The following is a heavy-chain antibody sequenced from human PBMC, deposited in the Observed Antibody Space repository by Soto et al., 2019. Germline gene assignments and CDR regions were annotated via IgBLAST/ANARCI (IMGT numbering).Heavy chain of an antibody. CDR2: TYIGGMT. D-gene: IGHD3-22*01. J-gene: IGHJ5*02. CDR1: GASFTDGSLF. CDR3: ATAPDTFSPAGYYVNRFAP. Sequence: SETLSLTCTVSGASFTDGSLFWGWIRQSPGKGVEWIASTYIGGMTYYNPSLRSRVTISVDTSKSQFSLRLNSVTAADTAVYYCATAPDTFSPAGYYVNRFAPRAHGTLVTVSS. V-gene: IGHV4-39*01.